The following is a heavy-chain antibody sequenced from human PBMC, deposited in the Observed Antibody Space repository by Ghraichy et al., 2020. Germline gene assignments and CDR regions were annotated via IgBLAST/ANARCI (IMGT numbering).Heavy chain of an antibody. V-gene: IGHV4-59*01. Sequence: SETLSLTCTVSGGSISSYYWSWIRQPPGKGLEWIGYIYYSGSTNYNPSLKSRVTISVDTSKNQFSLKLSAVTAAGTAVYYGAMVRGDPHNWFDRWGQGTLVTVSS. CDR3: AMVRGDPHNWFDR. CDR1: GGSISSYY. D-gene: IGHD3-10*01. J-gene: IGHJ5*02. CDR2: IYYSGST.